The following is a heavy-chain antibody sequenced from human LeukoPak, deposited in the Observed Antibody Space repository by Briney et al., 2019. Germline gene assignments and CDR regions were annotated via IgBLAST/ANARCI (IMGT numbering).Heavy chain of an antibody. V-gene: IGHV3-30*18. CDR3: AKGQQVDF. Sequence: GRSLRLSCAASGFTFNTYDMHWVRQAPGKGLEWVALISDDGNNEYYVDSVKGRFTISRDNSKNTLYLQMNSLRAEDTAVYYCAKGQQVDFWGQGTLVTVSS. CDR2: ISDDGNNE. D-gene: IGHD6-13*01. CDR1: GFTFNTYD. J-gene: IGHJ4*02.